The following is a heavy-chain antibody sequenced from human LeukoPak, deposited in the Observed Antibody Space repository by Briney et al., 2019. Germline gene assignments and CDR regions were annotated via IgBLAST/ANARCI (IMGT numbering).Heavy chain of an antibody. CDR3: ARSSPYYDIVTGYYPLDY. J-gene: IGHJ4*02. CDR2: IIPIFGTA. V-gene: IGHV1-69*13. Sequence: GASVKVSCKASGCNFSSYAISWVRQAPGQGLEWMGGIIPIFGTANYAQKFQGRVTITADESTSTAYMELSSLRSEDTAVYYCARSSPYYDIVTGYYPLDYWGQGTLVTVSS. CDR1: GCNFSSYA. D-gene: IGHD3-9*01.